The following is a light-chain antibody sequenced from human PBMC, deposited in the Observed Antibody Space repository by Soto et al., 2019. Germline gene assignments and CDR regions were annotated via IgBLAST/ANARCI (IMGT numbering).Light chain of an antibody. CDR2: SYN. V-gene: IGLV1-44*01. J-gene: IGLJ1*01. CDR3: AAWDDSLNDYV. Sequence: QSVLTQPPSASGTPGQRVTISCSGSSSNIGSNTVNWYQQLPGTAPKLLIYSYNQRPSGVPDRFSGSKSGTSASLAISGLKSADEADYYCAAWDDSLNDYVFGTGTKLTVL. CDR1: SSNIGSNT.